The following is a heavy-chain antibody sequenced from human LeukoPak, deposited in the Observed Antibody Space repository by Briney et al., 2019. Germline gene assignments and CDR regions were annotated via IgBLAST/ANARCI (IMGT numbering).Heavy chain of an antibody. Sequence: ASVKVSCKASGYTFSSYDINWVRQAPGQGLEWMGWMNPNSGNTGSAQKFQGRVTMTRDTSISTAYMELSSLRSEDTAVYYCASPTKQETVADQYRGSIRHYYGLDVWGQGTTVTVSS. V-gene: IGHV1-8*01. J-gene: IGHJ6*02. CDR2: MNPNSGNT. D-gene: IGHD5-12*01. CDR1: GYTFSSYD. CDR3: ASPTKQETVADQYRGSIRHYYGLDV.